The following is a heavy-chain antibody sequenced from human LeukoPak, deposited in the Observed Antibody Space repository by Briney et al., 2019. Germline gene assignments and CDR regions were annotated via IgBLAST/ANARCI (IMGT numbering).Heavy chain of an antibody. V-gene: IGHV1-3*01. CDR2: INAGNGNA. D-gene: IGHD3-10*01. CDR1: GHTFTSYA. J-gene: IGHJ5*02. CDR3: AFSGSYFGWFDP. Sequence: ASVKVSCKASGHTFTSYAMHWVRQAPGQRLEWMGWINAGNGNAKYSQKFQGRVTITRYTSASTAYMELSSLRSEDTAVYYCAFSGSYFGWFDPWGQGTLVTVSS.